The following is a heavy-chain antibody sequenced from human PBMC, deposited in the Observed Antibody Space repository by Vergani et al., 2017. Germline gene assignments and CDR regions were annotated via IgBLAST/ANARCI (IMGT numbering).Heavy chain of an antibody. J-gene: IGHJ6*03. D-gene: IGHD3-16*01. CDR2: ISGSGGST. CDR3: AKDPGDAKYYYYYMDV. V-gene: IGHV3-23*01. Sequence: EVQLLESGGGLVQPGGSLRLSCAASGFTFSSYAMSWVRQAPGKGLEWVSAISGSGGSTYYADSVKGRFTISRDNSKNMLYLQMNSLRAEDTAVYYCAKDPGDAKYYYYYMDVWGKGTTVTVSS. CDR1: GFTFSSYA.